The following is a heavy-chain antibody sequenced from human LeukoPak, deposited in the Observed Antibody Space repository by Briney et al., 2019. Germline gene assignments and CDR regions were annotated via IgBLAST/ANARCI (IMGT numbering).Heavy chain of an antibody. Sequence: GGSLRLSCAASGFTFSSYWMSWVRQAPGKGLEWVANIKQDGSEKYYVDSVKGRFTISRDNAKNSLYLQMNSLRAEDTAVYYCARGISSPVNAYYYYYMDVWGKGTTVTVSS. CDR3: ARGISSPVNAYYYYYMDV. CDR2: IKQDGSEK. J-gene: IGHJ6*03. CDR1: GFTFSSYW. V-gene: IGHV3-7*01. D-gene: IGHD6-6*01.